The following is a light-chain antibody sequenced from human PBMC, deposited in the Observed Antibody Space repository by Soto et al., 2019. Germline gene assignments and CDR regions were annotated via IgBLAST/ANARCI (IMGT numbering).Light chain of an antibody. CDR3: LQDYSWPWT. J-gene: IGKJ1*01. CDR2: GAF. V-gene: IGKV1-6*01. Sequence: AIQMTQSPSSLSSSVGDRLTITCRASQDVSNYVGWYQQKPGKAPKILIYGAFSLETGIPSRFSGSGYGTEFTLIINSLLPEDFATYFCLQDYSWPWTFGQGTKVEV. CDR1: QDVSNY.